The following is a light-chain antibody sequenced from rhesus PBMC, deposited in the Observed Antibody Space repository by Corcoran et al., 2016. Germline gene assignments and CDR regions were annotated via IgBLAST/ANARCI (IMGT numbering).Light chain of an antibody. Sequence: DIQMTQSPSPLSASVGDTVTITCRASQGISSWLVWYQQKPGKAPKLLIYKASSLQSGVPSRFSGSGSGTDFTLTISSLQSEDFATYYCQQYSSRPYSFGQGTKVEIK. CDR3: QQYSSRPYS. CDR2: KAS. CDR1: QGISSW. J-gene: IGKJ2*01. V-gene: IGKV1-22*01.